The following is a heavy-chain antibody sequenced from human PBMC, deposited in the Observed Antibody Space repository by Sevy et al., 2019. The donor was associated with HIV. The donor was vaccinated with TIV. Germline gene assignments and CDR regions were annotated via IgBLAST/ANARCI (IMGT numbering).Heavy chain of an antibody. V-gene: IGHV4-39*01. Sequence: SETLSLTCTVSGGSISSSSYYWGWIRQPPGKGLEWIGSIYYSGSTYYNPSLKSRVTISVDTSKNQFSLKLSSVTAADTAVYYCARVFDTAKTNNYYYYYGMDVWGQGTTVTVSS. CDR3: ARVFDTAKTNNYYYYYGMDV. CDR2: IYYSGST. CDR1: GGSISSSSYY. J-gene: IGHJ6*02. D-gene: IGHD5-18*01.